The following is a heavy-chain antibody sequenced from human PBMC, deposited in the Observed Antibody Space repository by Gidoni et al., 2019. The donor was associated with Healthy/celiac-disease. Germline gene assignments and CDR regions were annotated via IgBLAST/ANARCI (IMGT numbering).Heavy chain of an antibody. CDR2: INHSGST. CDR3: ARRRVLRFLEWLPKGGFFDY. V-gene: IGHV4-34*01. J-gene: IGHJ4*02. CDR1: GGSFSGYY. D-gene: IGHD3-3*01. Sequence: QVQLQQWGAGLLKPSETLSLTCAVYGGSFSGYYWRWIRQPPGKGLEWIGEINHSGSTNYNPSLKSRVTISVDTSKNQFSLKLSSVTAADTAVYYCARRRVLRFLEWLPKGGFFDYWGQGTLVTVSS.